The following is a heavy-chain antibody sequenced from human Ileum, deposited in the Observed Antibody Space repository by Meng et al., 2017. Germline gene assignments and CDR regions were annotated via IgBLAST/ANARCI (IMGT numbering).Heavy chain of an antibody. V-gene: IGHV3-30*02. J-gene: IGHJ4*02. Sequence: GGSLRLSCEASGFIFSNYAMHWVRQAPGKGLEWVALIRYDESNEQYVDSVKGRFTISRDNSKNTVYVEMNSLRVDDAAVYYCARGNGSGSYLNDQWGQGTLVTVSS. D-gene: IGHD3-10*01. CDR1: GFIFSNYA. CDR3: ARGNGSGSYLNDQ. CDR2: IRYDESNE.